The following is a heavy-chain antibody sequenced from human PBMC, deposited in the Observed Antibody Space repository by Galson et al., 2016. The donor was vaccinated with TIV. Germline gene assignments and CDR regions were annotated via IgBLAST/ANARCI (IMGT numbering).Heavy chain of an antibody. Sequence: TLSLTCSVSGDSISNGDYYWSWIRQPPGKGLEWIGCIHYTGTSDYKASLKSRLSLSLDTSKSHFSLKLNSVTAADTAVYYCVRAPSRGVRGVILFDFWGQGALVTVSS. CDR3: VRAPSRGVRGVILFDF. J-gene: IGHJ4*02. V-gene: IGHV4-30-4*01. CDR2: IHYTGTS. D-gene: IGHD3-10*01. CDR1: GDSISNGDYY.